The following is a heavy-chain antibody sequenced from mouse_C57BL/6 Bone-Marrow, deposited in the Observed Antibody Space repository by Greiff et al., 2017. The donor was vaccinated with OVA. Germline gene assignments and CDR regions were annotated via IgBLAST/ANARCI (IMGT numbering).Heavy chain of an antibody. Sequence: QVQLQQPGTELVKPWASVSLSCKVSGYTFTSYWLHWVQQTPGQGLEWIGDINPSNGGTNHNDKFKSKATLTVDKYSSTAYMHLSSLTSEDSAVYYCARLQGDYWGQGTTLTVSA. CDR1: GYTFTSYW. CDR3: ARLQGDY. CDR2: INPSNGGT. J-gene: IGHJ2*01. V-gene: IGHV1-53*01.